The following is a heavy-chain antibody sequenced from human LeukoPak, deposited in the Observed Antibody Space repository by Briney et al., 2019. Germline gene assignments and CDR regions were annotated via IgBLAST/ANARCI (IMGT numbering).Heavy chain of an antibody. D-gene: IGHD6-19*01. CDR3: ARVDSSGWYDGGWFDP. V-gene: IGHV4-31*03. CDR1: GGSISSGGYY. J-gene: IGHJ5*02. CDR2: IYYSGST. Sequence: KSSETLSLTCTVSGGSISSGGYYWSWIRQHPGKGLEWIGYIYYSGSTYYNPSLKSRVTISVDTSKNQFSLKLSSVTAADTAVYYCARVDSSGWYDGGWFDPWGQGTLVTVSS.